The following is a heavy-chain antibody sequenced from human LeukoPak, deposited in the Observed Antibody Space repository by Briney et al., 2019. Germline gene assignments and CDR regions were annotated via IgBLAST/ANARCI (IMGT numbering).Heavy chain of an antibody. CDR2: INPNSGGT. J-gene: IGHJ5*02. V-gene: IGHV1-2*02. Sequence: ASVKVSCKASGYTFTGYYIHWVRQAPGQGLEWMGWINPNSGGTNYAQNFQGRVTMTRDTSISTVYMELSRLQSDDTAVFYCARDRLRLGYERTNWFDPWGQGTLVTVSS. CDR3: ARDRLRLGYERTNWFDP. CDR1: GYTFTGYY. D-gene: IGHD2-15*01.